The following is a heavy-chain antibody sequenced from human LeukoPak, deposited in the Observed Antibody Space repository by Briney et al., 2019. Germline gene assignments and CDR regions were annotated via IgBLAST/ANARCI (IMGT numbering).Heavy chain of an antibody. V-gene: IGHV4-34*01. CDR1: GGSFRGYY. Sequence: SETLSLTCAVYGGSFRGYYWSWIRQPPGKGLEWIGEINHSGSTNYNPSLKSRVTVSVDTSKNQFSLKLSSVTAADTAVYYCARGWVFIHHAFDIWGQGTMVTVSS. CDR2: INHSGST. D-gene: IGHD6-13*01. J-gene: IGHJ3*02. CDR3: ARGWVFIHHAFDI.